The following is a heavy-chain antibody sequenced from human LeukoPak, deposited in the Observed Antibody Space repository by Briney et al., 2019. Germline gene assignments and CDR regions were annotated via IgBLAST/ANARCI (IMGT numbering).Heavy chain of an antibody. V-gene: IGHV4-34*01. CDR2: INHSGST. D-gene: IGHD3-3*01. CDR1: GGSFSGYY. Sequence: SETLSLTCAVYGGSFSGYYWSWIRQPPGKGLEWIGEINHSGSTNYNPSLKSRVTISVDTSKNQFSLKLSSVTAADTAVYYCARHRRDHDFWSGSNPTHYYYYMDVWGKGTTVTVSS. CDR3: ARHRRDHDFWSGSNPTHYYYYMDV. J-gene: IGHJ6*03.